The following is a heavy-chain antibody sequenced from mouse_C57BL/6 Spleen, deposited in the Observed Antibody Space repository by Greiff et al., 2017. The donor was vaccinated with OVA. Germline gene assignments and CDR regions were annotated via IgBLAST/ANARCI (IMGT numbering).Heavy chain of an antibody. CDR3: ARSTTVVAPFDY. Sequence: VQLQQPGAELVRPGSSVKLSCKASGYTFTSYWMPWVKQRPIQGLEWIGNIDPSDSETHYNQKFKDKATLTVDKSSSTAYMQLSSLTSEDSAVYYCARSTTVVAPFDYWGQGTTLTVSS. D-gene: IGHD1-1*01. CDR1: GYTFTSYW. V-gene: IGHV1-52*01. CDR2: IDPSDSET. J-gene: IGHJ2*01.